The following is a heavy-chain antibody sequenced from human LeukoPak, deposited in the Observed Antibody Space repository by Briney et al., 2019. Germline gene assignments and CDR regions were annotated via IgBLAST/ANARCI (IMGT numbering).Heavy chain of an antibody. CDR1: GFTFSTYT. V-gene: IGHV3-21*06. D-gene: IGHD5-12*01. CDR3: TRDRIVASIIGYYFDS. Sequence: PGGSLRLSCAASGFTFSTYTMNWVRQAPGKGLEWVSSSSSSSRYIYYADSVKRRFTISRDNAKNSLSLQLNSLRAEDTAVYYCTRDRIVASIIGYYFDSWGQGTLVTVSS. J-gene: IGHJ4*02. CDR2: SSSSSRYI.